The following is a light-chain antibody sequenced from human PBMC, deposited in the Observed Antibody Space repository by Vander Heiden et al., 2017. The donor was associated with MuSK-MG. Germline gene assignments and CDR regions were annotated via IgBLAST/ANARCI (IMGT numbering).Light chain of an antibody. J-gene: IGKJ1*01. Sequence: EVVLSQSPRTLSLSPGDTATLSCRASQTLTSTFLAWYQQKPGQPPRLLIYGASTRATGVPDRFRGSGSGTDFTLAINRLEPEDFAVYYCQQYGTSPRTFGQGTKVEI. V-gene: IGKV3-20*01. CDR3: QQYGTSPRT. CDR1: QTLTSTF. CDR2: GAS.